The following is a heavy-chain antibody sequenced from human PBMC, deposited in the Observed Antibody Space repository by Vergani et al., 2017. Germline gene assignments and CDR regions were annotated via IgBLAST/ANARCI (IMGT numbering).Heavy chain of an antibody. CDR2: IYPGDSDT. Sequence: EVQLVQSGAEVKKPGESLKISCKGSGYSFTSYWIGWVRQMPGKCLDWMGIIYPGDSDTRYSPSFQGQVTISADKSISTAYLQWSSLKASDTAMYYCARRGVLSGTRPLYGDTRGGYDYDMDVWGKGSTVTVSS. V-gene: IGHV5-51*03. CDR1: GYSFTSYW. J-gene: IGHJ6*03. D-gene: IGHD4-17*01. CDR3: ARRGVLSGTRPLYGDTRGGYDYDMDV.